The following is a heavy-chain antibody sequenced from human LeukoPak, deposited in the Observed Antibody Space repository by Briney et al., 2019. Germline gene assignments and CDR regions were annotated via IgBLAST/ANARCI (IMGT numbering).Heavy chain of an antibody. D-gene: IGHD3-10*01. J-gene: IGHJ4*02. Sequence: SDTLSLTCTVSGGSVGSDNSYWNWIRQPAGKGLEWIGRIYADGSSTYNPSLKSRVTILVDTSKNQFSLRLSSMTAADTAVYYCARGYYYRTWGLGTLVTVSS. CDR2: IYADGSS. CDR3: ARGYYYRT. V-gene: IGHV4-61*02. CDR1: GGSVGSDNSY.